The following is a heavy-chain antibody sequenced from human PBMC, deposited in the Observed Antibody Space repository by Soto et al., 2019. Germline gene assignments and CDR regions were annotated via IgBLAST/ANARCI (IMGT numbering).Heavy chain of an antibody. CDR1: GYTLTELS. CDR2: FDPEDGET. Sequence: ASVKVSCKVSGYTLTELSMHWVRQAPGKGLEWMGGFDPEDGETIYAQKFQGRVTMTEDTSTDTAYMELSSLRSEDTAVYYCATETSGDTTQTDPHNLGQGTLLTISS. V-gene: IGHV1-24*01. CDR3: ATETSGDTTQTDPHN. D-gene: IGHD7-27*01. J-gene: IGHJ4*02.